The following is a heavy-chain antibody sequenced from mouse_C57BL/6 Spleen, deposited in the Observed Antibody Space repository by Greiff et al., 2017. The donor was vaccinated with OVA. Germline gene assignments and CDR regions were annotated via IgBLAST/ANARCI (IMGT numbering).Heavy chain of an antibody. CDR2: YPGSGNTY. CDR1: YTFTDYYM. D-gene: IGHD1-1*01. CDR3: GSSLMDY. J-gene: IGHJ4*01. V-gene: IGHV1-83*01. Sequence: VQLQQSGPELVKPGASVKMSCKASGYTFTDYYMHWVKQKPGKGLEWIGEIYPGSGNTYYNEKFKGKATLTADTSSSTAYMQLSSLTSEDSAVYFYYGSSLMDYWGQGTSVTVSS.